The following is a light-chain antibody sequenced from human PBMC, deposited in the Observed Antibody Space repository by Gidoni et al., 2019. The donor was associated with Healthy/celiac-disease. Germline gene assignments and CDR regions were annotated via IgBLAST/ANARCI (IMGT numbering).Light chain of an antibody. CDR1: QSVSSY. V-gene: IGKV3-11*01. Sequence: EIVLTQSPATLSLSPRERATLSCRASQSVSSYLAWYQQKHGQAPRLLIYDASNRATGIPARFSGSGSGTDFTLTISSLEPEDFAVYYCQQRSNWPGTFGPGTKVDIK. CDR3: QQRSNWPGT. CDR2: DAS. J-gene: IGKJ3*01.